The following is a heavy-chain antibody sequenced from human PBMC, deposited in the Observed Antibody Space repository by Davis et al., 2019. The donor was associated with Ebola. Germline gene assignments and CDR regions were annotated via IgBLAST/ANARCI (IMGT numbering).Heavy chain of an antibody. CDR1: GGSISSGGYY. CDR3: AKMGGSTVTRYYYFDY. Sequence: MPSETLSLTCTVSGGSISSGGYYWSWIRQHPGKGLEWIGYIYYSGSTYYNPSLKSRVTISVDTSKNQFSLKLSSVTAADTAVYYCAKMGGSTVTRYYYFDYWGQGTLVTVSS. J-gene: IGHJ4*02. D-gene: IGHD4-17*01. V-gene: IGHV4-31*03. CDR2: IYYSGST.